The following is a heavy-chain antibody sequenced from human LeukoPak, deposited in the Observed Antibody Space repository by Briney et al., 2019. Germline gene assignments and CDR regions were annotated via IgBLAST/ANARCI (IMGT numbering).Heavy chain of an antibody. CDR2: IHPNSGGT. CDR1: GYTFTGYF. CDR3: ARGDMEDFDY. V-gene: IGHV1-2*02. D-gene: IGHD3-3*01. J-gene: IGHJ4*02. Sequence: ASVKVSCKASGYTFTGYFMHWVRQAPGQGLEWMGWIHPNSGGTNYAPKFQGRVTMTRDTSISTAYMELSRLRSDDTAVYYCARGDMEDFDYWGQGTLVTVSS.